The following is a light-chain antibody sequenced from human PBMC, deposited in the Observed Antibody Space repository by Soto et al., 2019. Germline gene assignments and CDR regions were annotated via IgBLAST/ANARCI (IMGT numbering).Light chain of an antibody. CDR3: QQYYKWLPWT. Sequence: EIVMTQSPATLSVSPGERVSLSCRASQSIDSDLAWYQQKPGQAPRLLFYGASTRATGFPARFSGSGSRTEFSITISSLESEDFAVYYCQQYYKWLPWTLAQRTRVEIK. V-gene: IGKV3-15*01. CDR2: GAS. J-gene: IGKJ1*01. CDR1: QSIDSD.